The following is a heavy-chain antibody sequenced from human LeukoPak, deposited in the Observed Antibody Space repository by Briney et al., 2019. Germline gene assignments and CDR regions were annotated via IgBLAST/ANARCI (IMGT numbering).Heavy chain of an antibody. CDR2: INHSGST. J-gene: IGHJ4*02. V-gene: IGHV4-34*01. Sequence: SETLSLTCAVYGGSFSGYYWSWIRQPPGKGLEWIGEINHSGSTNYNPSLKSRVTISVDTSKNQFSLKLSSVTAADTAVYYCARGRTYSSSSDYWGPGTLVTVSS. CDR1: GGSFSGYY. D-gene: IGHD6-6*01. CDR3: ARGRTYSSSSDY.